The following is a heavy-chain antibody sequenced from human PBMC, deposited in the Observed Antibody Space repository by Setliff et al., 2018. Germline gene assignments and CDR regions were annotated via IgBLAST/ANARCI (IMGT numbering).Heavy chain of an antibody. CDR3: ASLPYYYDSSGDPDY. J-gene: IGHJ4*02. D-gene: IGHD3-22*01. CDR2: IYTSGTA. Sequence: SETLSLTCTVSGGSLNNYYWTWIRQPPGKGLEWIGYIYTSGTAIYNPSLRSRVTISVDMSKKQFSLKLSSVTAADTAVYYCASLPYYYDSSGDPDYWGQGTLVTVSS. CDR1: GGSLNNYY. V-gene: IGHV4-4*09.